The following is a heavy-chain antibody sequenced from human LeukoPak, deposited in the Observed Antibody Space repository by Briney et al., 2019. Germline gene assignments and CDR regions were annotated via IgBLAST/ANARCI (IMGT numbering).Heavy chain of an antibody. D-gene: IGHD3-22*01. V-gene: IGHV3-11*01. J-gene: IGHJ4*02. CDR3: ASYDSSGYFFDY. Sequence: LSLTCTVSGYSISSEDYWGWIRQAPGKGLEWVSYISSSGSTIYYADSVKGRFTISRDNAKNSLYLQMNSLRAEDTAVYYCASYDSSGYFFDYWGQGTLVTVSS. CDR1: GYSISSEDY. CDR2: ISSSGSTI.